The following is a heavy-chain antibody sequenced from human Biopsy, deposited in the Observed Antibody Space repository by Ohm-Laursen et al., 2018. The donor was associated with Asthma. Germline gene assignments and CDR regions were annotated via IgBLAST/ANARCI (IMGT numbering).Heavy chain of an antibody. J-gene: IGHJ2*01. Sequence: TLSLTCIVSGDAMSTSGSYWGWIRQSPGKGLEWIGSIYYSGRTYYNPSLTSRVTISADTSKNYFSLKVTSVTAADTAVYYCARAVSSSSYWYFDLWGRGDLVTVSS. CDR1: GDAMSTSGSY. D-gene: IGHD6-6*01. CDR2: IYYSGRT. V-gene: IGHV4-39*02. CDR3: ARAVSSSSYWYFDL.